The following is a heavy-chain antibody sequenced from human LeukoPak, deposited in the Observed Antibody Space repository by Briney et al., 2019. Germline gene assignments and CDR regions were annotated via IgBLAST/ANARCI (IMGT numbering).Heavy chain of an antibody. CDR2: IYYSGST. CDR3: AKTQTRVV. CDR1: GGSIRSSSYY. Sequence: SETLSLTXTVSGGSIRSSSYYWGWIRQPPGKGLEWIGSIYYSGSTFYNPSLKSRVTISVDTSKNQFSLKLSSVTATDTAVYYCAKTQTRVVWGKGTAVTVSS. V-gene: IGHV4-39*01. D-gene: IGHD3-10*01. J-gene: IGHJ6*03.